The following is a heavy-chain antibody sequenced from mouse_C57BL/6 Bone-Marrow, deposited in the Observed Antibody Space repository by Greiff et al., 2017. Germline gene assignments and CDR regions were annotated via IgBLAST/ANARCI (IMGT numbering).Heavy chain of an antibody. CDR2: IWWDDDT. J-gene: IGHJ1*03. V-gene: IGHV8-8*01. Sequence: ESGPGILQPSQTLSLTCSFSGFSLSTFGMGVGWIRQPSGKGLEWLAHIWWDDDTSYNPALKRRLTISKDTSKNQVFLKIANGDTADTATYYCARMKGLGHWYFDVWGTGTTVTVSS. CDR1: GFSLSTFGMG. D-gene: IGHD4-1*01. CDR3: ARMKGLGHWYFDV.